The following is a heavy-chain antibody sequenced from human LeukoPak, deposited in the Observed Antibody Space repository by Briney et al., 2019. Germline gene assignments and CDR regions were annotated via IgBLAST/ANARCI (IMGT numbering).Heavy chain of an antibody. CDR3: ARGSHGGYDFGY. J-gene: IGHJ4*02. CDR2: IFTSGST. D-gene: IGHD5-12*01. V-gene: IGHV4-4*07. Sequence: SETLSLTCNVSGDSISSYYWTWIRQPAGKGLQWIGRIFTSGSTSYNPSLKSRVTISVDTSKNQFSLKLSSVTAADTAVYYCARGSHGGYDFGYWGQGTLVTVSS. CDR1: GDSISSYY.